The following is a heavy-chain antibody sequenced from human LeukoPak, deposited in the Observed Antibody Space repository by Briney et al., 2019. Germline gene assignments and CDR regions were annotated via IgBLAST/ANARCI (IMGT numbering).Heavy chain of an antibody. D-gene: IGHD3-10*01. J-gene: IGHJ5*02. CDR1: GYTFTGYY. Sequence: ASVKVSCKASGYTFTGYYMHWVRQAPGQGLEWRGWINPNSGGTNYAQKFQGRVTMTRDTSISTAYMELSRLRSDDTAVYYCAREGRGLWFGDSVEWWFDPWGQGTLVTVSS. V-gene: IGHV1-2*02. CDR2: INPNSGGT. CDR3: AREGRGLWFGDSVEWWFDP.